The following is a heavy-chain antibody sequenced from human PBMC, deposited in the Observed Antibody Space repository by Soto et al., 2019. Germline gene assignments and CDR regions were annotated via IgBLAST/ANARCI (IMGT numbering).Heavy chain of an antibody. CDR1: GGSISSGGYS. CDR2: IYHSGST. D-gene: IGHD6-19*01. Sequence: QLQLQESGSGLVKPSQTLSLTCAVSGGSISSGGYSWSWIRQPTGKGLEWIGYIYHSGSTYYNPSVKSRVNISVDRSKSQFSLKLSSVHAADMAVYYCARNSVLGAVAVDYGGQGTLVTVSS. J-gene: IGHJ4*02. CDR3: ARNSVLGAVAVDY. V-gene: IGHV4-30-2*01.